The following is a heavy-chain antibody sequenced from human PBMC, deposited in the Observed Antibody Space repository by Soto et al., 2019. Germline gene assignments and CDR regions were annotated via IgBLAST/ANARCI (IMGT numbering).Heavy chain of an antibody. V-gene: IGHV3-48*02. J-gene: IGHJ4*02. Sequence: EVQLVESGGGLVQPGGSLRLSCAASGFTFSSYSMNWVRQAPGKGLEWVSYISSSSSTIYYADSVKGRFTISRDNAKNSLYLQMNSLRDEDTAVYYCARVFYSVAGTGGLVYWGQGTLVTVSS. CDR1: GFTFSSYS. CDR3: ARVFYSVAGTGGLVY. D-gene: IGHD6-19*01. CDR2: ISSSSSTI.